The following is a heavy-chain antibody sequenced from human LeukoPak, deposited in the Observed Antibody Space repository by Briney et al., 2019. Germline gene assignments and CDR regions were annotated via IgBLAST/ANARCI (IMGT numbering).Heavy chain of an antibody. D-gene: IGHD6-19*01. Sequence: ASVKVFCKASGYTFTTCDINWVRQATGQGLEWMGWMNPNSGNTGYAQSFQRRVSMTRDTSISTAYMELSNLRSEDTAIYYCTRGSSGRRDYWGQGTLVTVSS. CDR1: GYTFTTCD. J-gene: IGHJ4*02. CDR2: MNPNSGNT. CDR3: TRGSSGRRDY. V-gene: IGHV1-8*01.